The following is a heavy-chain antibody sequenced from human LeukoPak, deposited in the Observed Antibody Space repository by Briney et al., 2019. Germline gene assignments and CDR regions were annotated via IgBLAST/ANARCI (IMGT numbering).Heavy chain of an antibody. CDR1: GYTFTSYA. V-gene: IGHV1-3*01. CDR3: AREDIAVAADY. J-gene: IGHJ4*02. CDR2: INASNGNT. D-gene: IGHD6-19*01. Sequence: GASVKVSCKASGYTFTSYAMHWVRQAPGQRLEWMGWINASNGNTKYSQKFQGRVTITRDTSASTAYMELSSLRSEDTAVYYCAREDIAVAADYWGQGTLVTVSS.